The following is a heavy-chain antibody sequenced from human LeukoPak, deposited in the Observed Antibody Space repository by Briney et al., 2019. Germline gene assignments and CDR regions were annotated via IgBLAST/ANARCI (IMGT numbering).Heavy chain of an antibody. CDR3: ARAAYSSTWYSRYFDL. CDR1: GFTFEDYA. V-gene: IGHV3-9*01. CDR2: ISWNSGTI. Sequence: GGSLRLSCAASGFTFEDYAMHWVRQAPGKGLEWVSGISWNSGTIGYADSVKGRFTISRDNAKNSLYLQMNSLRVEDTAVYYCARAAYSSTWYSRYFDLWGRGTLVTVSS. J-gene: IGHJ2*01. D-gene: IGHD6-13*01.